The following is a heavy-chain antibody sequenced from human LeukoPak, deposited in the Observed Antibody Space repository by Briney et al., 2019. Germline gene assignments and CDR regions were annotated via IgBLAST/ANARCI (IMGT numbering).Heavy chain of an antibody. CDR1: GFTFSSYA. CDR3: ARATYSSSWYSLSNWYFDL. CDR2: ISGSGGST. Sequence: GGSLRLSCAASGFTFSSYAMSWVRQAPGKGLEWVSAISGSGGSTYYADSVKGRFTISRDNSKNTLYLQMNSLRAEDTAVYYCARATYSSSWYSLSNWYFDLWGRGTLVTVSS. J-gene: IGHJ2*01. D-gene: IGHD6-13*01. V-gene: IGHV3-23*01.